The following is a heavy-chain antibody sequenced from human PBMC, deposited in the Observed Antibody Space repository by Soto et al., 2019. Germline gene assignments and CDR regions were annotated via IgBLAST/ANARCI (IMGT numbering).Heavy chain of an antibody. J-gene: IGHJ5*02. Sequence: GGSLRLSCAASGFTFSSYAMSWVRQAPGKGLEWVSAISGSGGSTYYADSVKGRFTISRDNSKNTLYLQMSSLRAEDTAVYYCAKDYCSGGSCYPYNWFDPWGQGTLVTVSS. CDR3: AKDYCSGGSCYPYNWFDP. V-gene: IGHV3-23*01. CDR1: GFTFSSYA. CDR2: ISGSGGST. D-gene: IGHD2-15*01.